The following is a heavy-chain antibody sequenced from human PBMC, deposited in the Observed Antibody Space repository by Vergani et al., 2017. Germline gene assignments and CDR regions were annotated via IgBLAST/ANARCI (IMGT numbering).Heavy chain of an antibody. D-gene: IGHD2-21*01. V-gene: IGHV3-15*07. J-gene: IGHJ6*02. CDR3: TTDPRYCGDGSCXLLRDHHYYGMDV. CDR1: GFSFRNAW. CDR2: IKSTFDRGTT. Sequence: EVQLVESGGGSVKPGGSLRLSCVASGFSFRNAWMNWVRRTPGKGLEWVGRIKSTFDRGTTDYAAAVKGRFTISRDDSKNTLFLQMNGLKTEDIGVYYCTTDPRYCGDGSCXLLRDHHYYGMDVWGQGTTVTVSS.